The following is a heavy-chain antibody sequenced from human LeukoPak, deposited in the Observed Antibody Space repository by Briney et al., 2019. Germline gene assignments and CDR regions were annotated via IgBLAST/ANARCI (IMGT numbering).Heavy chain of an antibody. D-gene: IGHD7-27*01. CDR3: VRDRGDGFDY. J-gene: IGHJ4*02. CDR1: GGSISSGGYY. V-gene: IGHV4-30-2*01. Sequence: PSETLSLTCTVSGGSISSGGYYWSWIRQPPGKGLEWIGYIYHSGSTYYNPSLKSRVTISVDRSKNQFSLKLSSVTAADTAVYYCVRDRGDGFDYWGQGTLVTVSS. CDR2: IYHSGST.